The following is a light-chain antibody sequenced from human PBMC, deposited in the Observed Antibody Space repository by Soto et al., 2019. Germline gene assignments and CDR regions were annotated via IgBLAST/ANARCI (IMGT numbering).Light chain of an antibody. CDR3: NSFTTSSTGV. Sequence: QSALTQPASVSGSPGQSITISCTGTSSDVGGYNYVSWYQQHPGKAPKLMIYEVSNRPSGVSNRFSGSKSGNTASLNISGLQAEDEADYYCNSFTTSSTGVFGGGTKLTVL. CDR1: SSDVGGYNY. V-gene: IGLV2-14*01. J-gene: IGLJ3*02. CDR2: EVS.